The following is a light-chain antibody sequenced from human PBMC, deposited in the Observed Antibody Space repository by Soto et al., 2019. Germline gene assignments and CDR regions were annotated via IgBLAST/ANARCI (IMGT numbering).Light chain of an antibody. Sequence: QCALTQPASVSGSPGQSITISCTGTSSDVGSYNLVSWYQQHPGKAPKLMIYEVSKRPSGVSNRFSGSKSGNTASLTISGLQAEDEADYYCCSYAGSTAWVFGTGTKVTVL. CDR3: CSYAGSTAWV. J-gene: IGLJ1*01. CDR1: SSDVGSYNL. CDR2: EVS. V-gene: IGLV2-23*02.